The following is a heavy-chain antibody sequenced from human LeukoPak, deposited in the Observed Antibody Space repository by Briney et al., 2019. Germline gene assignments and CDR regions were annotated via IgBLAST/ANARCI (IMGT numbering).Heavy chain of an antibody. D-gene: IGHD1-26*01. J-gene: IGHJ4*02. CDR3: AKGASGYFFDY. CDR1: GFIFKNYA. CDR2: ISASSSGT. Sequence: GGSLRLSCAASGFIFKNYAMSWVRQAPGKGVEWVSGISASSSGTYYADSVRGRFTISRDNSKNILYLQLNSLTAEDAAIYYCAKGASGYFFDYWGQGTLVTVSS. V-gene: IGHV3-23*01.